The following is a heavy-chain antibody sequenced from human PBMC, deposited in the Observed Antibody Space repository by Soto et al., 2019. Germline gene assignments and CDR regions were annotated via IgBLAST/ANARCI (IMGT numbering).Heavy chain of an antibody. D-gene: IGHD3-9*01. V-gene: IGHV1-69*12. CDR3: SRAYYDILTGYYRPWFDP. CDR2: LIPIFGTA. J-gene: IGHJ5*02. CDR1: GGTFSSYA. Sequence: QVQLVQSGAEVKKPGSSVKVSCKASGGTFSSYAISWLRQAPGQGLEWMGGLIPIFGTANYAQKFQGRVTITADESTSTAYMALSSLRSEYTAVYYCSRAYYDILTGYYRPWFDPWGQGTLVTVSS.